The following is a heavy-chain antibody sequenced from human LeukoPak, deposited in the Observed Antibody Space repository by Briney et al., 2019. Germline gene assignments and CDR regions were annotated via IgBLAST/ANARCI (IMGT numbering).Heavy chain of an antibody. J-gene: IGHJ5*02. D-gene: IGHD3-3*01. CDR1: GYTFTSYG. Sequence: ASVNVSYQASGYTFTSYGISWVRQAPGQGLEWMGWISAYNGNTNYAQKLQGRVTMTTDTSTSTAYMELRSLRSDDTAVYYCARDYDFWSGYPTGDWFDPLRRPGLVTVSS. V-gene: IGHV1-18*01. CDR2: ISAYNGNT. CDR3: ARDYDFWSGYPTGDWFDP.